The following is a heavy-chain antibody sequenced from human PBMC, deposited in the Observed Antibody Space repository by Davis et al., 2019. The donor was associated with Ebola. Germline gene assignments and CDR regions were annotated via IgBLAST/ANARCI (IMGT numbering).Heavy chain of an antibody. CDR3: ARGDYYDSSGYYLTFTDAFDV. V-gene: IGHV3-7*03. Sequence: GESLKISCAASGFTFSNAWMNWVRQAPGKGLEWVANIKPDGSEKYSVDSVKGRFTISRDNAKNSLYLQMNSLRADDTAVYYCARGDYYDSSGYYLTFTDAFDVWGQGTMVTVSS. CDR2: IKPDGSEK. D-gene: IGHD3-22*01. CDR1: GFTFSNAW. J-gene: IGHJ3*01.